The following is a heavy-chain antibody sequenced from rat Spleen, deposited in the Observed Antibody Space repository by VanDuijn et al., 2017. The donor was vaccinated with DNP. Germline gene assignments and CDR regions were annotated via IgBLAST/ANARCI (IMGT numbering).Heavy chain of an antibody. Sequence: EVQLVESGGGSVQPGRSMKLSCAASGFTFSDYGMLWIRQAPAKGLEWVASIRPGGGNTYYRDSVKGRFTVSRDIAKSTLYLQMDSLRSEDTATYYCARRDWGFDYWGQGVLVTVSS. CDR3: ARRDWGFDY. CDR1: GFTFSDYG. CDR2: IRPGGGNT. D-gene: IGHD5-1*01. J-gene: IGHJ2*01. V-gene: IGHV5-25*01.